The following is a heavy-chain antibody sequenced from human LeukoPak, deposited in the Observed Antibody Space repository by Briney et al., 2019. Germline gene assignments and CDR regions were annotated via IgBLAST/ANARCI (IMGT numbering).Heavy chain of an antibody. CDR2: IYYSGST. V-gene: IGHV4-39*07. D-gene: IGHD6-13*01. Sequence: SETLSLTCTVSGGSISSSSYYWGWIRQPPGKGLEWIGSIYYSGSTYYNPSLKSRVTISVDTSKNQFSLKLSSVTAADTAVYYCASGKPGIAAAISYYYYYMDVWGKGTTVTVSS. CDR3: ASGKPGIAAAISYYYYYMDV. J-gene: IGHJ6*03. CDR1: GGSISSSSYY.